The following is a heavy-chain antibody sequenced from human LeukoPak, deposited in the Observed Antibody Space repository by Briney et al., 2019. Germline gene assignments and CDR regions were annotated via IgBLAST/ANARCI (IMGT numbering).Heavy chain of an antibody. CDR1: GFIFSNYG. D-gene: IGHD1-26*01. CDR3: TRPSYGPDSRGY. Sequence: PGGSLRLSCAASGFIFSNYGMHWVRQAPGKGLEWVALIWYDGSNKYYTDSVKGRLTISRDNSKNTLYLQMNSLRAEDMAVYYCTRPSYGPDSRGYWGQGTLVTVSS. CDR2: IWYDGSNK. J-gene: IGHJ4*02. V-gene: IGHV3-33*01.